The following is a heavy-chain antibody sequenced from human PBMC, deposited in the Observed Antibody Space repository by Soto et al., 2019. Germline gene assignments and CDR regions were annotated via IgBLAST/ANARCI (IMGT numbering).Heavy chain of an antibody. D-gene: IGHD3-22*01. J-gene: IGHJ6*02. CDR2: IYPGDSDT. CDR1: GYSFTSYW. CDR3: ARQPRYYDSNNYYYYGMDV. V-gene: IGHV5-51*01. Sequence: PGESLKISCKGSGYSFTSYWIGWVRQMPGKGQEWMGIIYPGDSDTRYCPSFQGQVTISADKSISIAYLQWSSLKASDTAMYYCARQPRYYDSNNYYYYGMDVWGQGTTVTVSS.